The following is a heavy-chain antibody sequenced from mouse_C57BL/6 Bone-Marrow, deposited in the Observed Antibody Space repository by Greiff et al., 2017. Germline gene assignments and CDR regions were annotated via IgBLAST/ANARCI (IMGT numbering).Heavy chain of an antibody. V-gene: IGHV1-74*01. CDR1: GYTFTSYW. D-gene: IGHD2-4*01. Sequence: VQLQQPGAELVKPGASVTVSCTASGYTFTSYWMPWVQQRPGQGLEWIGRIYPAGSDTNYTHTFKGKATLTVDQSSSTAYMQLSRLTSEDSAVYDRAIRDDYAGYAMDYWGQGTSVTVSS. CDR2: IYPAGSDT. CDR3: AIRDDYAGYAMDY. J-gene: IGHJ4*01.